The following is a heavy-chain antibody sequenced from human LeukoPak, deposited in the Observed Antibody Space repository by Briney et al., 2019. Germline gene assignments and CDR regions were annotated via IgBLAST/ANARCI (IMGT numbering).Heavy chain of an antibody. CDR3: TRVLVPAAGFRFDP. CDR1: GFTFGDYA. J-gene: IGHJ5*02. CDR2: IRSKAYGGTT. D-gene: IGHD2-2*01. V-gene: IGHV3-49*03. Sequence: PGGSLRLSCTASGFTFGDYAMSWFRQAPGKGLEGVGFIRSKAYGGTTEYAASVKGRFTISRDDSKSIAYLQMNSLKTEDTAVYYCTRVLVPAAGFRFDPGGQGTLVTVSS.